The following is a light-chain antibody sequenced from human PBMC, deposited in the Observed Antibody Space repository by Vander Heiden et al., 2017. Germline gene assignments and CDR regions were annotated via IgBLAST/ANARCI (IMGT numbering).Light chain of an antibody. V-gene: IGKV1-9*01. CDR2: AAS. CDR1: QGISSY. CDR3: QQLNSYPRFT. J-gene: IGKJ3*01. Sequence: DIQLTQSPSFLSASVGDRVTITCRASQGISSYLAWYQQKPGKAPKLLIYAASTLQSGVPSRFSGSGSGTEFTLTISSLQPEDFGTYYCQQLNSYPRFTFGPGTKVDIK.